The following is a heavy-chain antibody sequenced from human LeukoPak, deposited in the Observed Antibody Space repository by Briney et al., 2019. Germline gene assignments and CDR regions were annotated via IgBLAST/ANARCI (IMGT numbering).Heavy chain of an antibody. CDR3: AAYYDSSGYYYSFDY. V-gene: IGHV1-69*05. CDR2: IIPIFGTA. D-gene: IGHD3-22*01. Sequence: GASVKVSCKASGGIFSSYAISWVRQAPGQGLEWMGGIIPIFGTANYAQKFQGRVTITTDESTSTAYMELSSLRSEDTAVYYCAAYYDSSGYYYSFDYWGQGTLVTVSS. CDR1: GGIFSSYA. J-gene: IGHJ4*02.